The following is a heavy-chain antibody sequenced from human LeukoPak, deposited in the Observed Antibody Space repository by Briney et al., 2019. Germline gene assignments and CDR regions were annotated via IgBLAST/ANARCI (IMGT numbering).Heavy chain of an antibody. J-gene: IGHJ4*02. D-gene: IGHD2-15*01. CDR1: GFTFSSYE. CDR3: ARDRRYCSGGSCYFPPR. V-gene: IGHV3-48*03. Sequence: GGSLRLSCAASGFTFSSYEMNWVRQAPGKGLDRVSYISSSGSTIYYADSVKGRFPISRDNAKNSLYLQMNSLRAEDTAVYYCARDRRYCSGGSCYFPPRWGQGTLVTVSS. CDR2: ISSSGSTI.